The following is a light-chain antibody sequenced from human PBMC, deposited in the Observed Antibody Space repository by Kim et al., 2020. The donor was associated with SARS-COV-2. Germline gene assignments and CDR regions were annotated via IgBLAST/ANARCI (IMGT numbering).Light chain of an antibody. CDR3: QHYNDWPGT. Sequence: SVSPGESARLSCKDSQSVSNYVAWYQMKPGQAPRVIIFGAYMRASGIPAMFSGSGSGTDFTLSISSLQSEDSAFYHCQHYNDWPGTFGQGTKLEIK. V-gene: IGKV3-15*01. J-gene: IGKJ2*01. CDR1: QSVSNY. CDR2: GAY.